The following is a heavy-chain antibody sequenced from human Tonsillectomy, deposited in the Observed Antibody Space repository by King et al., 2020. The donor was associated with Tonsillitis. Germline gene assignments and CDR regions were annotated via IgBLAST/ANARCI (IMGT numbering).Heavy chain of an antibody. J-gene: IGHJ6*02. D-gene: IGHD3-3*01. V-gene: IGHV3-9*01. Sequence: VQLVESGGGLVQPGRSLRLSCAASGFTFDDYAMHWVRQPPGKGLEWVSGISWNSGSIGYADSVKGRCTISRDNAKNPLYLQMNSLRAEESALYYCAKDITTDFWSGYVGRNHDYYYGRDVWGQGTTVTVSS. CDR3: AKDITTDFWSGYVGRNHDYYYGRDV. CDR1: GFTFDDYA. CDR2: ISWNSGSI.